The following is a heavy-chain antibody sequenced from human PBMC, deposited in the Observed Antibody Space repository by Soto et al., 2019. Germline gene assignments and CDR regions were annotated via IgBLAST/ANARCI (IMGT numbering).Heavy chain of an antibody. CDR2: ISGSCGSS. D-gene: IGHD6-13*01. CDR3: AKVTKRAAAGRYEYYKYGMDV. J-gene: IGHJ6*02. V-gene: IGHV3-23*01. Sequence: GASLRLSCAASGFAFSTYAMTWVRQAPGKGLEWVSVISGSCGSSYYAASVKGRSTISRDNSKNTPYLQMNCLRAEDTALYYCAKVTKRAAAGRYEYYKYGMDVWGQGTTVTVSS. CDR1: GFAFSTYA.